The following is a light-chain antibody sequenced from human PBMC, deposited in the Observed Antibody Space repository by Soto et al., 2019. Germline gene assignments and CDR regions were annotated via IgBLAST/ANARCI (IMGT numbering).Light chain of an antibody. Sequence: QSALTQPASVSGSPGQTITISCTGTSSDIGAYNFVSWYQQHPGKAPKLMLYDVNIRPSGVSNRFSGSKSGNTASLTISGLQAEDNAAHYCTPRTTSTTMIFGGGTTVTVL. CDR3: TPRTTSTTMI. CDR1: SSDIGAYNF. J-gene: IGLJ2*01. V-gene: IGLV2-14*03. CDR2: DVN.